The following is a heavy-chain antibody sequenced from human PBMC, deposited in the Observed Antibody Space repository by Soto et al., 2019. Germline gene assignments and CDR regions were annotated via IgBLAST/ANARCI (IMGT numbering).Heavy chain of an antibody. CDR1: GGSISSGGYS. D-gene: IGHD3-3*01. J-gene: IGHJ4*02. V-gene: IGHV4-30-2*01. Sequence: PSETLSLTCAVSGGSISSGGYSWSWIRQPPGKGLEWIGYIYHSGSAIYTPSLKIRVTLSLDESKNEFSLNLDSVTAADTAIYYCVRSVILSGGSYKGLIRLHYFDTWGPGTLVTVSS. CDR2: IYHSGSA. CDR3: VRSVILSGGSYKGLIRLHYFDT.